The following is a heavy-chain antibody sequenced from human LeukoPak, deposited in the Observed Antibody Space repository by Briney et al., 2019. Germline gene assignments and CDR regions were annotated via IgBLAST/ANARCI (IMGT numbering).Heavy chain of an antibody. V-gene: IGHV3-53*01. Sequence: GGSLRLSCAASGFTVSSNYMSWVRQAPGKGLEWVSVIYSGGSTYYADSVKGRFTISRDNSKNTLYLQMNSLRAEDTAVYYCAKDGTLIFGVVIEPYYFDYWGQGTLVTVSS. CDR1: GFTVSSNY. CDR3: AKDGTLIFGVVIEPYYFDY. D-gene: IGHD3-3*01. J-gene: IGHJ4*02. CDR2: IYSGGST.